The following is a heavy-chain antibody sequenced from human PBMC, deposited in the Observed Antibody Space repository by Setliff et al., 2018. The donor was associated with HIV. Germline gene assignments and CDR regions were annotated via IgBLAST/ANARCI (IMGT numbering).Heavy chain of an antibody. D-gene: IGHD4-4*01. CDR2: IYYSGST. CDR3: AAYRGADRGYYYYMDV. CDR1: GGSISSYY. J-gene: IGHJ6*03. V-gene: IGHV4-59*08. Sequence: PSGTLSLTCTVSGGSISSYYWSWIRQPPGKGLEWIGYIYYSGSTNYNPSLKSRVTISVDTSKNQFSLKLSSVTAADTAVYYCAAYRGADRGYYYYMDVWGKGTTVTVSS.